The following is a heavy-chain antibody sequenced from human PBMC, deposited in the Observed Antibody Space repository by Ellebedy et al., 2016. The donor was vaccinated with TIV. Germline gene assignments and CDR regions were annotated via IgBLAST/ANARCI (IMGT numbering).Heavy chain of an antibody. J-gene: IGHJ4*02. CDR1: GFTFSSYS. V-gene: IGHV3-21*01. D-gene: IGHD5-12*01. CDR2: ISSSSSYI. Sequence: GESLKISXAASGFTFSSYSMNWVRQAPGKGLEWVSSISSSSSYIYYADSVKGRFTISRDNAKNSLFLQMNSLRAEDTAVYYCARAGVATSRDYWGQGTLVTVSS. CDR3: ARAGVATSRDY.